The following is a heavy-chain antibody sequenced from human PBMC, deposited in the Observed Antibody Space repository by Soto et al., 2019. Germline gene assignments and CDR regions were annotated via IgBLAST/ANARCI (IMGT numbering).Heavy chain of an antibody. CDR3: ARDLNGSSYGSKLVDY. CDR1: GGTFSSYA. CDR2: IIPIFGTA. D-gene: IGHD5-18*01. Sequence: QVQLVQSGAEVKKPGSSVKVSCTASGGTFSSYAISWVRQAPGQGLEWMGGIIPIFGTANYAQKLQGRVTITADESTSTAYIELSSLRSEDTAVYYSARDLNGSSYGSKLVDYWGQGTLVTVSS. V-gene: IGHV1-69*01. J-gene: IGHJ4*02.